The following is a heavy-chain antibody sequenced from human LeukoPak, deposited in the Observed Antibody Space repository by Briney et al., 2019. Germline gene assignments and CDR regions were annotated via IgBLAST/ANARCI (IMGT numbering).Heavy chain of an antibody. CDR2: IYYSGST. CDR1: GGSISSSSYY. D-gene: IGHD3-16*01. CDR3: ARAHYVGATNDAFDI. V-gene: IGHV4-39*07. J-gene: IGHJ3*02. Sequence: SETLSVTCTVSGGSISSSSYYWGWIRQPPGKGLEWIGSIYYSGSTYYNPSLKSRVTISVDTSKNQFSLKLSSVTAADTAVYYCARAHYVGATNDAFDIWGQGTMVTVSS.